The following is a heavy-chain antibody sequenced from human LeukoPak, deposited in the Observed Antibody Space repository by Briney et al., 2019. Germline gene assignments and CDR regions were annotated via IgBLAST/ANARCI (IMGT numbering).Heavy chain of an antibody. CDR1: GFTFSSYW. J-gene: IGHJ6*03. CDR2: TRQDGSEK. CDR3: AKDTYLDV. V-gene: IGHV3-7*01. Sequence: GGSLRLSCAASGFTFSSYWMSWVRQAPGKGLEWVANTRQDGSEKNYVDSVKGRFTISRDYAKNSLYLQMNSLRAEDTAVYYCAKDTYLDVWGKGTTVTVSS.